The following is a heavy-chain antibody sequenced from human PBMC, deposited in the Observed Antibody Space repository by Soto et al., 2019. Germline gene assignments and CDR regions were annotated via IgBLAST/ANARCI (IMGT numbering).Heavy chain of an antibody. V-gene: IGHV3-21*01. CDR3: ARDKGDYGGNHYDY. Sequence: TGGSLRLSCAASGFTFSSYSMNWVRQAPGKGLEWVSSISSSSSYIYYADSVKGRFTISRDNAKNSLYLQMNSLRAEDTAVYYCARDKGDYGGNHYDYWGQGTLVTVSS. J-gene: IGHJ4*02. CDR2: ISSSSSYI. D-gene: IGHD4-17*01. CDR1: GFTFSSYS.